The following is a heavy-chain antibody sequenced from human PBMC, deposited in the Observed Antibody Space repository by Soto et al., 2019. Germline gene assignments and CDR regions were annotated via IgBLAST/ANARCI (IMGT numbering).Heavy chain of an antibody. Sequence: QVQLVQSGAEVRKPGSSVKVSCKASGGTFSRHAISWVRQAPGQGREWMVGIIPIFGTANHAQKFQGRVTIIADESTSTVYMELSSLRSEDTAMYYCARGWGYDSNDYYYAYWVQGTLVIVSS. CDR2: IIPIFGTA. CDR1: GGTFSRHA. V-gene: IGHV1-69*01. CDR3: ARGWGYDSNDYYYAY. J-gene: IGHJ4*02. D-gene: IGHD3-22*01.